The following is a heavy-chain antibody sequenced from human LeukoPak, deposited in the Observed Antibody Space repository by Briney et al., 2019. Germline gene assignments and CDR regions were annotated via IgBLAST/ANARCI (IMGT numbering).Heavy chain of an antibody. Sequence: ASVKVSCKASGYTFTNYYTHWVRQAPGHGLEWMGIINPSIGTTSYAQKFQGRVTMTRDTSTSTVYMELSSLRSEDTAVYYCAKIVGASNGYFDYWGQGTLVTVSS. V-gene: IGHV1-46*01. CDR2: INPSIGTT. J-gene: IGHJ4*02. CDR1: GYTFTNYY. D-gene: IGHD1-26*01. CDR3: AKIVGASNGYFDY.